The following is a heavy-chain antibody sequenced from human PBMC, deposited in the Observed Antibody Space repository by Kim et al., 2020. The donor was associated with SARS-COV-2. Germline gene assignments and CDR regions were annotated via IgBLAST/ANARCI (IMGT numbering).Heavy chain of an antibody. J-gene: IGHJ3*02. CDR3: ARASTGSIFGVVIIPDAFDI. Sequence: RFTIRRDNAKNSLYLQMNSLRAEDTAVYYCARASTGSIFGVVIIPDAFDIWGQGTMVTVSS. D-gene: IGHD3-3*01. V-gene: IGHV3-11*06.